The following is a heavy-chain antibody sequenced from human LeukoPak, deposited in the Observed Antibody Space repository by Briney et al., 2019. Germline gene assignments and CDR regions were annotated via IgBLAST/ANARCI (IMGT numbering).Heavy chain of an antibody. Sequence: PSETLSLTCTVSGGSISSYYWSWIRQPPGKGLGWIGYIYYSGSTNYNPSLKSRVTISVDTSKNQFSLKLSSVTAADTAVYYCARVQVVPAAISPSGYYYYGMDVWGKGTTVTVSS. CDR1: GGSISSYY. CDR3: ARVQVVPAAISPSGYYYYGMDV. D-gene: IGHD2-2*01. J-gene: IGHJ6*04. V-gene: IGHV4-59*01. CDR2: IYYSGST.